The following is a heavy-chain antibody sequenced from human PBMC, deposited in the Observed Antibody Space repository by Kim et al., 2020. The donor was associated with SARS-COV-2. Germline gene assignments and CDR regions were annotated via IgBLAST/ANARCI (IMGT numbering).Heavy chain of an antibody. Sequence: YDAVYVKCRFTIDRDNAKNSLYLKMNSLKDEDTAVYYCAMGGYYSYYLDYWGQGTLVTVSS. J-gene: IGHJ4*02. V-gene: IGHV3-48*02. CDR3: AMGGYYSYYLDY. D-gene: IGHD3-22*01.